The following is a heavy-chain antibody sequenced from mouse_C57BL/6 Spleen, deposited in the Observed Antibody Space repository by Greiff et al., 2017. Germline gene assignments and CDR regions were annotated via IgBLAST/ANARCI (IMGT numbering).Heavy chain of an antibody. Sequence: EVQLKESGGGLVKPGGSLKLSCAASGFTFSDYGMHWVRQAPEKGLEWVAYISSGSSTIYYADTVKGRFTITRDNAKNTLFLQMTRLRSEDTAMYYCARPDGYLAWFAYWGQGTLVTVSA. CDR1: GFTFSDYG. J-gene: IGHJ3*01. CDR2: ISSGSSTI. D-gene: IGHD2-3*01. V-gene: IGHV5-17*01. CDR3: ARPDGYLAWFAY.